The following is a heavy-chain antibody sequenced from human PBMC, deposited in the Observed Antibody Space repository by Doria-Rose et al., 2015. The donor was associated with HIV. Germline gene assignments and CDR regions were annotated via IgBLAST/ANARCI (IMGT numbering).Heavy chain of an antibody. D-gene: IGHD6-13*01. J-gene: IGHJ4*02. V-gene: IGHV2-26*01. CDR2: IFSDDER. CDR1: GVSLSSPGMG. CDR3: ARIKSSRWYHKYYFDF. Sequence: QITLKESGPVLAKPTETLTLTCTVSGVSLSSPGMGVSWIRQPPGKALEWLANIFSDDERAYKTSLMSRLTISRGTSKSQAVLTRTDMDPVDTATYYCARIKSSRWYHKYYFDFWGQGTLVIVSA.